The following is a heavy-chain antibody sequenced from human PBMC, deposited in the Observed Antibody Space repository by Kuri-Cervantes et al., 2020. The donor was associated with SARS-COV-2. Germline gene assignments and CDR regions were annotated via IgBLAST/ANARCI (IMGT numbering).Heavy chain of an antibody. Sequence: GSLRLSCTVSGGSISSSSYYWGWIRQPPGKGLEWIGSIYYSGSTYYNPSLKSRVTISVDTSKNQFSLKLSSVTAADTAVYYCARARSAFGESKGDYYYYMDVWGKGTTVTVSS. V-gene: IGHV4-39*01. D-gene: IGHD3-10*01. CDR3: ARARSAFGESKGDYYYYMDV. J-gene: IGHJ6*03. CDR1: GGSISSSSYY. CDR2: IYYSGST.